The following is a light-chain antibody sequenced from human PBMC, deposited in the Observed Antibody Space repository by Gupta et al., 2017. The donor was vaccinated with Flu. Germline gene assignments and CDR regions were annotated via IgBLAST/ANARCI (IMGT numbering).Light chain of an antibody. CDR3: SSCKDTSTLVV. J-gene: IGLJ3*02. CDR2: DVR. Sequence: IALSCTGTSGDVGDYTEVSWYQQPPGTAPKLIMCDVRYRPSGVSDRFSGSKSGKPASLTISGLQAEDEADYSCSSCKDTSTLVVFGGGTKLTVL. CDR1: SGDVGDYTE. V-gene: IGLV2-14*04.